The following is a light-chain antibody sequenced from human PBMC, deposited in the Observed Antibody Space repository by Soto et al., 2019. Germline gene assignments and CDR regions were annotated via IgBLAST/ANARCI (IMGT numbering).Light chain of an antibody. CDR2: EVT. V-gene: IGLV2-8*01. Sequence: QSALTQPPSASGSPGQSVTISCTGTSSDVGAFDYVSWYQQHPGKVPKLMIYEVTKRPSGVPDRFSGAKSGNTASLTVSGLQGDDDADYYCSSYAGNNTVVFGSGTTLTVL. CDR3: SSYAGNNTVV. J-gene: IGLJ1*01. CDR1: SSDVGAFDY.